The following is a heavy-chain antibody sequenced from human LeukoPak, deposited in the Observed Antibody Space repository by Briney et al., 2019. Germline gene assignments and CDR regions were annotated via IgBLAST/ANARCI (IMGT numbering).Heavy chain of an antibody. CDR2: ISGSGGST. V-gene: IGHV3-23*01. CDR3: AXGSDSGSYYSDWFDP. D-gene: IGHD1-26*01. J-gene: IGHJ5*02. CDR1: GFTFSSYA. Sequence: GGSLRLSCAASGFTFSSYAMSWVRQARGKGLEWVSAISGSGGSTYYADSVKGRFTISRDNSKNTLYLQLNSLRAEDTAVYYCAXGSDSGSYYSDWFDPWGQGTLVTVSS.